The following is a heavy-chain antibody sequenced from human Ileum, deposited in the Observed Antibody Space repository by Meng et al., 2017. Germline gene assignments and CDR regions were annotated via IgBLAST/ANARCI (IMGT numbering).Heavy chain of an antibody. V-gene: IGHV3-21*01. J-gene: IGHJ3*02. CDR3: AKAVAPDAFDI. CDR1: GFNFKCYR. Sequence: GEALKTSWGTSGFNFKCYRKKWGRQGPRKGLEWVSSNSSSSSNIYYADSVKGRFTISRDNAKNSLYLQMNSLRAEDTAVYYCAKAVAPDAFDIWGQGTMVTVSS. D-gene: IGHD4-23*01. CDR2: NSSSSSNI.